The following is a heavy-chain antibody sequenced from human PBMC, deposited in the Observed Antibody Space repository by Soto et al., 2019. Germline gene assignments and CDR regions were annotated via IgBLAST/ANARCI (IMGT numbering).Heavy chain of an antibody. D-gene: IGHD3-3*01. CDR1: GYTFTGYY. CDR3: ARGDRINYDFWSGYSIPPYFDY. Sequence: QVQLVQSGAEVKKPGASVKVSCKASGYTFTGYYMHWVRQAPGQGLEWMGWINPNSGGTNYAQKFQGRVTMTRDTSISTAYMELSRLRSDDTAVYYCARGDRINYDFWSGYSIPPYFDYWGQGTLVTVSS. V-gene: IGHV1-2*02. CDR2: INPNSGGT. J-gene: IGHJ4*02.